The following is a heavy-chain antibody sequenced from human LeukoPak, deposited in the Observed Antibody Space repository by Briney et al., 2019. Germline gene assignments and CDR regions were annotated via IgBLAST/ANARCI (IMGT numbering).Heavy chain of an antibody. CDR1: GFTFSSYS. CDR3: ARDQRWLQLGYFDY. Sequence: PGGSLRLSCAASGFTFSSYSMNWVRQPPGKGLKWVSSIRSRSTYIYYADSEKGRFTISRDNAKNSLYLQMNSLRAEDTAVYYCARDQRWLQLGYFDYWGEGTLVTVSS. D-gene: IGHD5-24*01. CDR2: IRSRSTYI. V-gene: IGHV3-21*01. J-gene: IGHJ4*02.